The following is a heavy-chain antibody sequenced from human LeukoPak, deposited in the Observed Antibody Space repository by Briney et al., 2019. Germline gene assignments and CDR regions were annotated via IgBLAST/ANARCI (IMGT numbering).Heavy chain of an antibody. D-gene: IGHD3-22*01. V-gene: IGHV4-4*07. CDR2: IYTSGST. Sequence: SETLSLTCTVSGGSISSYYWSWIRQPAGKGLEWIGRIYTSGSTNYNPSLKSRVTMSVDTSKNQFSLKLSSVTAADTAVYYCASTPNPNTYYYDSSGYYPGSSDYWGQGTLVTVSS. J-gene: IGHJ4*02. CDR3: ASTPNPNTYYYDSSGYYPGSSDY. CDR1: GGSISSYY.